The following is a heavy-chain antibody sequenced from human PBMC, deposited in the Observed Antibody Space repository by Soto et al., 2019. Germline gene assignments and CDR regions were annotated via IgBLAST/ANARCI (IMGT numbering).Heavy chain of an antibody. CDR3: ARAQTAAGGRTGGFFIDS. J-gene: IGHJ4*02. CDR2: IYYSGST. CDR1: GGSISSCY. Sequence: PSETLSLTCTVSGGSISSCYWTWIRQPPGEGLEWIGYIYYSGSTNYNPSLKSRVTISVDTSKNQFSLNLTSVTAADTAAYYCARAQTAAGGRTGGFFIDSWGQGTQVTASS. V-gene: IGHV4-59*12. D-gene: IGHD6-13*01.